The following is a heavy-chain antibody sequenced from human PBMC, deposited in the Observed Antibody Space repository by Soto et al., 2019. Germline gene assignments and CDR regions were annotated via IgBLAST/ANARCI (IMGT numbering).Heavy chain of an antibody. D-gene: IGHD2-15*01. CDR3: ARDRFGRCQRSGGACYDF. J-gene: IGHJ4*02. CDR1: GFSFNTYS. Sequence: PGGSLRLSCTASGFSFNTYSMNWVRQAPGKGLEWISYISSDSKTIDYSDSVKGRFTISRDNARNSLYLQMKSLRAEDTAVYYCARDRFGRCQRSGGACYDFWGQGTRVTVSS. CDR2: ISSDSKTI. V-gene: IGHV3-48*01.